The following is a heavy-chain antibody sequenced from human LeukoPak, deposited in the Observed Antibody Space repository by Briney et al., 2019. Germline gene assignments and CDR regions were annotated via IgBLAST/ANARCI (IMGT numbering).Heavy chain of an antibody. CDR2: INPDSGDT. Sequence: ASVKLSCKASGYRFTSSDINWVRQATGQGLEWMGWINPDSGDTGYAEKFQDRLTIAGDTSITTAYMELTNLKSEDTAVYYCTRGWDLWGQGTLVTV. CDR3: TRGWDL. J-gene: IGHJ5*02. CDR1: GYRFTSSD. V-gene: IGHV1-8*03.